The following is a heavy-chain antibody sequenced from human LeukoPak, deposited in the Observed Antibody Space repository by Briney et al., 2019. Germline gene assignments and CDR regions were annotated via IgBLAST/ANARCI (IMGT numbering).Heavy chain of an antibody. V-gene: IGHV3-23*01. CDR3: ARGDDISPGRVLDY. Sequence: GGSLRLSCAASGFTFSSYAMTWVRQAPGKGLECVSAIRGSAGTTYYADSVKGRFTISRDNSKNTLYLQMSSLRAEDTAVYYCARGDDISPGRVLDYWGRGTLVTVSS. J-gene: IGHJ4*02. CDR2: IRGSAGTT. CDR1: GFTFSSYA. D-gene: IGHD3-9*01.